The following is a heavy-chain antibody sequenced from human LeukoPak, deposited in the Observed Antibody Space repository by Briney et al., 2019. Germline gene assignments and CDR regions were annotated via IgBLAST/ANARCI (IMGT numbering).Heavy chain of an antibody. D-gene: IGHD2-15*01. CDR1: GDSIRRYY. J-gene: IGHJ4*02. CDR2: IYTSGGT. Sequence: SETLSLTCTDSGDSIRRYYRSWIPHPPGKRLEWSGRIYTSGGTNYNPSVTSRVTMSVDTSKNQFSLKLSSVTAADTAVYYCARTRVVAATLYYFDYWGQGTLVTVSS. V-gene: IGHV4-4*07. CDR3: ARTRVVAATLYYFDY.